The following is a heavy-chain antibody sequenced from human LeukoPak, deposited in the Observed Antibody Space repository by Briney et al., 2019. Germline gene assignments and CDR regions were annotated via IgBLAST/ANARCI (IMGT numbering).Heavy chain of an antibody. D-gene: IGHD6-13*01. V-gene: IGHV1-8*03. CDR3: ARLALGYSSSWPNFDY. CDR1: GYTSTSYD. Sequence: ASVKVSCKASGYTSTSYDINWVRQATGQGLEWMGWMNPNSGNTGYAQKFQGRVTITRNTSISTAYMELSSLRSEDTAVYYCARLALGYSSSWPNFDYWGQGTLVTVSS. J-gene: IGHJ4*02. CDR2: MNPNSGNT.